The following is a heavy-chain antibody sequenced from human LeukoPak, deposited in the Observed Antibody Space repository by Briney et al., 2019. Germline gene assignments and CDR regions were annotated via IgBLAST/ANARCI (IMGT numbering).Heavy chain of an antibody. CDR2: ISGNGGST. V-gene: IGHV3-23*01. CDR1: GFTFSSYA. D-gene: IGHD6-13*01. Sequence: GGSLRLSCAASGFTFSSYAMSWVRQAPGKGLEWVSAISGNGGSTYYADSVKGRFTISRDNSKNTLYLQMNSLRAEDTAVYYCAGGFIAAPGYDYWGQGTLVTVSS. J-gene: IGHJ4*02. CDR3: AGGFIAAPGYDY.